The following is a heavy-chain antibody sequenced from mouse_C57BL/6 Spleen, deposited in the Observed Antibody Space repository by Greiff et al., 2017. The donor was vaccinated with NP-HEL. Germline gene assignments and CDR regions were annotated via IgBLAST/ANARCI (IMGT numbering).Heavy chain of an antibody. CDR3: ARFITTVVAPYYAMDY. V-gene: IGHV1-55*01. Sequence: QVQLQQPGAELVKPGASVKMSCKASGYTFTSYWITWVKQRPGQGLEWIGDIYPGSGSTNYNEKFKSKATLTVDTSSSTAYMQLSSLTSEDSAVYYCARFITTVVAPYYAMDYWGQGTSVTVSS. CDR1: GYTFTSYW. D-gene: IGHD1-1*01. J-gene: IGHJ4*01. CDR2: IYPGSGST.